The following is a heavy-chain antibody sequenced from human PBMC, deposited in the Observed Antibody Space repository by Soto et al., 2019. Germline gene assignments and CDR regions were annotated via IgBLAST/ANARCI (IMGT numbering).Heavy chain of an antibody. D-gene: IGHD3-16*01. Sequence: SETLSLTCPVSGGSISNAVYYWSWIRQPPGKGLEWIGYIYHSGSIYYNPSLKSRLTISMDTSKNHFSLKLTSVTAADTAVYYCAAVAPRKLTFPFYGVDVWGQGTTVTVSS. J-gene: IGHJ6*02. CDR3: AAVAPRKLTFPFYGVDV. V-gene: IGHV4-30-4*01. CDR2: IYHSGSI. CDR1: GGSISNAVYY.